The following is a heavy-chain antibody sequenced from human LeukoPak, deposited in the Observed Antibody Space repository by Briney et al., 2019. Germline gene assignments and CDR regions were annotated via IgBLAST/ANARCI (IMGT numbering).Heavy chain of an antibody. CDR3: SGSYGYFMATDS. V-gene: IGHV4-30-2*01. Sequence: PSETLSLTCAVSGGSISSAGYAWTWIRQPPGKGLEWIGDVYHSGSTYYNPSLKSRVTISVDRSKNQFSLKLSSVTAADTHLYYCSGSYGYFMATDSWGQRNLVTVSS. CDR2: VYHSGST. CDR1: GGSISSAGYA. D-gene: IGHD5-18*01. J-gene: IGHJ4*02.